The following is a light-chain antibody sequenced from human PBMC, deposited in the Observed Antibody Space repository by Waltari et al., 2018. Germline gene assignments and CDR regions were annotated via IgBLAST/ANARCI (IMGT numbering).Light chain of an antibody. CDR3: QQYGGSPRT. CDR1: KSVFNNY. CDR2: RVS. V-gene: IGKV3-20*01. J-gene: IGKJ1*01. Sequence: EVVLTQSPGTLSSSLGERATLSCRTSKSVFNNYLAWYQQKPGQAPRLIMYRVSTRATGVPERFSGRGSGTYFTLTISRLEPEDFAVYYCQQYGGSPRTFGQGTKVEIK.